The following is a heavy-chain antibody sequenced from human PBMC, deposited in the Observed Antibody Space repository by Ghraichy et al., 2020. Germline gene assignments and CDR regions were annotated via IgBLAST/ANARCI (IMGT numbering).Heavy chain of an antibody. D-gene: IGHD3-9*01. CDR3: ARDLGSGNYDILTGVYYYYGMDV. V-gene: IGHV4-61*01. CDR1: GGSVSSGSYY. Sequence: SQTLSLTCTVSGGSVSSGSYYWSWIRQPPGKGLEWIGYIYYSGSTNYNPSLKSRVTISVDTSKNQFSLKLSSVTAADTAVYYCARDLGSGNYDILTGVYYYYGMDVWGQGTTVTVSS. J-gene: IGHJ6*02. CDR2: IYYSGST.